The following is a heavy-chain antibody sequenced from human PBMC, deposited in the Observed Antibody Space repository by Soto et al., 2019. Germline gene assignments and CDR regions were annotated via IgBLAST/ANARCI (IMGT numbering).Heavy chain of an antibody. V-gene: IGHV1-8*01. CDR1: GYTFVNYD. CDR3: ARAIRQWRVDTQRYYFDF. D-gene: IGHD6-19*01. CDR2: MNPNTGNT. J-gene: IGHJ4*02. Sequence: QVQLVQSGAEVKKPGASVKVSCKASGYTFVNYDINWVRQATGQGLEWMGWMNPNTGNTGCAQKFQGRVTMTRNTSMSTGYMELSSRRSEDTAVYYGARAIRQWRVDTQRYYFDFWGQGALVTVSS.